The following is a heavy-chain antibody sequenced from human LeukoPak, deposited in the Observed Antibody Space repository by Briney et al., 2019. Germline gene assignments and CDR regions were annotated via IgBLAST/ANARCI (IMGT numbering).Heavy chain of an antibody. CDR3: AKGRTLVGGSTRSYDY. CDR1: GFAFTSYS. Sequence: GGSLRLSCAASGFAFTSYSMSWVRQAPGKGLEWVSVISANGGDTFYADSVKGRFTISRDNYKNTLYLQMNSLRVEDTAVYYCAKGRTLVGGSTRSYDYWGQGTLVTVSS. J-gene: IGHJ4*02. CDR2: ISANGGDT. D-gene: IGHD1-26*01. V-gene: IGHV3-23*01.